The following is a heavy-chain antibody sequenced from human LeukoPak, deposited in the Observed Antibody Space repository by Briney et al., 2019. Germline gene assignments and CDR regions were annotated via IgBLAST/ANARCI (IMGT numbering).Heavy chain of an antibody. V-gene: IGHV1-46*01. CDR3: ARDHIVVAFLYGMDV. D-gene: IGHD3-22*01. CDR1: GYTFTSSY. Sequence: ASVKVSCKAFGYTFTSSYMHWVRQAPGQGLEWMGISNSSSGSTSYSQNFQGRVTMTRDTSTSTVYMELSSLRSEDTAVYYCARDHIVVAFLYGMDVCGQGTTVTVSS. CDR2: SNSSSGST. J-gene: IGHJ6*02.